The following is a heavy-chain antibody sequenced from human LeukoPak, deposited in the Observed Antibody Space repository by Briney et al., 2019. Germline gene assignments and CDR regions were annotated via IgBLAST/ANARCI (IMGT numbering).Heavy chain of an antibody. CDR2: ISGSGGST. Sequence: GGSLRLSCAASGFTFSSYAMSWVRQAPGKGLEWVSAISGSGGSTYYAVSVKGRFTISRDNSKNTLYLQMNSLRAEDTAVYFCAKRAGYDSSGYYYSYYFDYWGQGTLVTVSS. J-gene: IGHJ4*02. V-gene: IGHV3-23*01. D-gene: IGHD3-22*01. CDR1: GFTFSSYA. CDR3: AKRAGYDSSGYYYSYYFDY.